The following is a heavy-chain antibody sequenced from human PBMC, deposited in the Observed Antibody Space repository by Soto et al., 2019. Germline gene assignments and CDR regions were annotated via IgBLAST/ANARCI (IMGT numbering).Heavy chain of an antibody. Sequence: GGSLRLSCAASGFTFSSYGMHWVRQAPGKGLEWVAVIWYDGSNKYYADSAKGRFTISRDNSKNTLYLQMNSLRAEDTAVYYCATNAPRADGYFDYWGQGTLVTVSS. CDR3: ATNAPRADGYFDY. V-gene: IGHV3-33*01. J-gene: IGHJ4*02. CDR1: GFTFSSYG. CDR2: IWYDGSNK.